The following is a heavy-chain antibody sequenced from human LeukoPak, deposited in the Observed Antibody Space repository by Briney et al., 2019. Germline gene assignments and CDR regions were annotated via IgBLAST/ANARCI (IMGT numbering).Heavy chain of an antibody. Sequence: SETLSLTCAVYGGSFSGYYWSWIRQPPGKGLEWIGEINHSGSTNYNPSLKSRVTISVDTSKNQFSLKLSSVTAADTAVYYRARGSPPYYYGSGSRRYFDLWSRGTLVTASS. J-gene: IGHJ2*01. CDR1: GGSFSGYY. CDR2: INHSGST. V-gene: IGHV4-34*01. CDR3: ARGSPPYYYGSGSRRYFDL. D-gene: IGHD3-10*01.